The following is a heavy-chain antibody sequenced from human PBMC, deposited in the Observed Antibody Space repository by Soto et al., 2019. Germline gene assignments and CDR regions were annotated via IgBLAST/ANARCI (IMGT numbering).Heavy chain of an antibody. J-gene: IGHJ4*02. CDR2: IYSNGGT. CDR1: GASINSNDFF. D-gene: IGHD1-26*01. Sequence: QVQLQESGPGLVKPSETLSLACSVSGASINSNDFFWGWIRQPPGRGLEWIGSIYSNGGTYYNPSLKSRVFISIDTSKNQFSLNVKSVTAADTAVYYCAKLLVGATPRNDFDSWGQGTLVTVSS. CDR3: AKLLVGATPRNDFDS. V-gene: IGHV4-39*01.